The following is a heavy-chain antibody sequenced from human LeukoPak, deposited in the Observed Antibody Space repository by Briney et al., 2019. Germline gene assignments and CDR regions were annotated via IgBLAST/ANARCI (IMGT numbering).Heavy chain of an antibody. J-gene: IGHJ4*02. Sequence: ASVKVSCKASGYTFTGYYMHWVRQAPGQGLEWMGRINPNSGGTNYAQKFQGRVTMTRETSIRTAYMELSRLRSDDTAVYYCARRSSDSSGYYGYWGQGTLVTVSS. CDR3: ARRSSDSSGYYGY. V-gene: IGHV1-2*06. D-gene: IGHD3-22*01. CDR1: GYTFTGYY. CDR2: INPNSGGT.